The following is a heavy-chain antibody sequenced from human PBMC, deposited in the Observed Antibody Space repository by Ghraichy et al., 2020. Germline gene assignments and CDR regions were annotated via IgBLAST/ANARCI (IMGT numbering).Heavy chain of an antibody. J-gene: IGHJ6*02. Sequence: SVKVSCKASGGTFSSYAISWVRQAPGQGLEWMGRIIPILGIANYAQKFQGRVTITADKSTSTAYMELSSLRSEDTAVYYCARAPVTMNYYYYGMDVWGQGTTVTVSS. CDR3: ARAPVTMNYYYYGMDV. D-gene: IGHD4-17*01. CDR1: GGTFSSYA. V-gene: IGHV1-69*04. CDR2: IIPILGIA.